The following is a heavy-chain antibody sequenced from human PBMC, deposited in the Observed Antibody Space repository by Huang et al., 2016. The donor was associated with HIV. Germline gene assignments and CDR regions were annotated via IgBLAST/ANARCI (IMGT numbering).Heavy chain of an antibody. D-gene: IGHD3-10*01. Sequence: QLVESGGNVVRPGGSLRLSCAASGITFISYGMHWVRQAPGKGLEWVAFANVDGNNKKYADSVKGRFTISRDNSKNTVSLQMNDLRPEDSAVYYCAKTYGSGSYYHYYMDVWGTGTTVIVS. J-gene: IGHJ6*03. CDR1: GITFISYG. V-gene: IGHV3-30*02. CDR3: AKTYGSGSYYHYYMDV. CDR2: ANVDGNNK.